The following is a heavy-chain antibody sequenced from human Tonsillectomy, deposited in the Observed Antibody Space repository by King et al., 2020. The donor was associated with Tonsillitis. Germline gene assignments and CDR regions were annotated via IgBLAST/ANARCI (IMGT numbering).Heavy chain of an antibody. CDR2: VNPYSGGT. CDR3: ARGRYCSGGSCYSHFDY. V-gene: IGHV1-2*02. Sequence: QLVQSGADVKKPGASVKVSCKASGYTFTDYYIHWVRQAPGQGPEWMGWVNPYSGGTNFAQNFQGRVTMTRDTSISTAYMEVSTLRSDDTAVYYCARGRYCSGGSCYSHFDYWGQGTLVTVSS. D-gene: IGHD2-15*01. CDR1: GYTFTDYY. J-gene: IGHJ4*02.